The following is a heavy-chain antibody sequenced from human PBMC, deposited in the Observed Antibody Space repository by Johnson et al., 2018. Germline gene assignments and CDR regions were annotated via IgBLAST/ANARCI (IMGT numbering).Heavy chain of an antibody. Sequence: VQLVESGAEVKKPGESLKISCKGSGYSFTSYWIGWVRQMPGKGLEWMGIIYPGDSDTRYSPSFQGQVTISADTSISTAYLQWSSLKASDTAMYYCARQVKNWSERNYYYYMDVWGKGTTVTVSS. J-gene: IGHJ6*03. V-gene: IGHV5-51*01. D-gene: IGHD1-1*01. CDR1: GYSFTSYW. CDR2: IYPGDSDT. CDR3: ARQVKNWSERNYYYYMDV.